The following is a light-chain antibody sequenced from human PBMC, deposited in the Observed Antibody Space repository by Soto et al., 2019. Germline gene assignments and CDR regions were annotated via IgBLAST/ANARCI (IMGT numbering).Light chain of an antibody. V-gene: IGLV2-8*01. CDR1: SSDVGGYNY. J-gene: IGLJ3*02. Sequence: QSVLTQPPSASGSPGQSVTISCTGTSSDVGGYNYVSCHQQHPGKAPKLMIYEFTKRPSGVPDRFSGSKSGNTDSLTVSGLQAEDEADYYCSSYACRNTLVFAGGTKGTVL. CDR3: SSYACRNTLV. CDR2: EFT.